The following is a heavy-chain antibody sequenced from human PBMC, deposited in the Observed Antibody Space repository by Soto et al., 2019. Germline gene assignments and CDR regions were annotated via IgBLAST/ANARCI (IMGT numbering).Heavy chain of an antibody. V-gene: IGHV5-10-1*01. J-gene: IGHJ6*02. CDR2: IDPTDSHT. CDR3: ARGDGAGYNYGMDV. Sequence: GASRKISWNGSGYRFTGYRSNGVRQTPGKGLEWMGRIDPTDSHTDYIPAFQGHVTISADKSITTSYLQWSSLKASDSAMYYCARGDGAGYNYGMDVWGQGTTVTVSS. D-gene: IGHD3-9*01. CDR1: GYRFTGYR.